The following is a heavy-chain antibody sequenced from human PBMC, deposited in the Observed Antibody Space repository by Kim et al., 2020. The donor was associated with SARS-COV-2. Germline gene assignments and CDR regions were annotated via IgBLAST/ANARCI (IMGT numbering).Heavy chain of an antibody. CDR1: GFTFGNYA. J-gene: IGHJ6*02. CDR3: AKPVATASPWYYYYGMDV. CDR2: ISWNSGNR. Sequence: GGSLRLSCSASGFTFGNYAMHWVRQAPGKGLEWVSGISWNSGNRDYADSVKGRFTISRDNAKNSLYLQMNSLSAEDTALYYCAKPVATASPWYYYYGMDVWGQGTTVTVSS. V-gene: IGHV3-9*01. D-gene: IGHD5-12*01.